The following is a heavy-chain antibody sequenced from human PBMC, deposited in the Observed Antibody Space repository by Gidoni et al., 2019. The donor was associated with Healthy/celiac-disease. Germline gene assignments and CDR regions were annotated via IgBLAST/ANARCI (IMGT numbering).Heavy chain of an antibody. J-gene: IGHJ4*02. CDR3: ARGDGMGDY. CDR2: IWYNGRNK. CDR1: GFTFSSYG. Sequence: QVQLVESGGGVVQPGRSLRLSCAASGFTFSSYGMHWVRQAPGKGLEWVTLIWYNGRNKYYADSVKGRFTISRDNSKNTRYLKMNSLRAEDTAVYYCARGDGMGDYWGQGTLVTVSS. D-gene: IGHD1-20*01. V-gene: IGHV3-33*01.